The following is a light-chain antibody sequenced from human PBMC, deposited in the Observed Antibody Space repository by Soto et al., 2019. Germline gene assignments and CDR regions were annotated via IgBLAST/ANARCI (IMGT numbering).Light chain of an antibody. V-gene: IGKV1D-13*01. CDR1: QGISSG. CDR3: QQFNNYPQLT. J-gene: IGKJ3*01. Sequence: AIQLTQSPSSLSASVGDRVTITCRAGQGISSGLAWYQQKPGKAPKLLIYAASSLESGVPSRFSGSGSGTDFTLTNSSLQPEDFATYYGQQFNNYPQLTFGPGTKVDIK. CDR2: AAS.